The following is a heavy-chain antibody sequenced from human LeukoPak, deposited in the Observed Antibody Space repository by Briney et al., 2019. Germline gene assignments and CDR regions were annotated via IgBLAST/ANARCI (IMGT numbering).Heavy chain of an antibody. D-gene: IGHD1-1*01. CDR3: ARVRRGWFDP. CDR1: GFTFSSYT. Sequence: GSLRLSCAASGFTFSSYTMNWVRQPPGKGLEWIGEINHSGSTNYNPSLKSRVTISVDTSKNQFSLKLSSVTAADTAVYYCARVRRGWFDPWGQGTLVTVSS. V-gene: IGHV4-34*01. CDR2: INHSGST. J-gene: IGHJ5*02.